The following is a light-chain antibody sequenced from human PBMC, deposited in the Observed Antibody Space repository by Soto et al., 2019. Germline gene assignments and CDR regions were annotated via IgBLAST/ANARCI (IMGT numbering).Light chain of an antibody. Sequence: IQMTQSPLSLSASVGDRVTITCRASQSISSYLNWYQQKPGKAPKLLIYAASSLQSGVPPRFSGDGSGTEFTLTISSLQRDDFGIYYCQQYSRLWSFGQGTRLEI. J-gene: IGKJ5*01. CDR3: QQYSRLWS. CDR2: AAS. V-gene: IGKV1-39*01. CDR1: QSISSY.